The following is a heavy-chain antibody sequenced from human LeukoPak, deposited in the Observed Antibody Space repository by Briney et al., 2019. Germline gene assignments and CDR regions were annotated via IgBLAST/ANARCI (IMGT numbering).Heavy chain of an antibody. CDR3: AKDRGTMVRGVMNY. J-gene: IGHJ4*02. Sequence: PGGSLRLSCAASGFTFSSYAMSWVRQGPGKGLEWVSAVSGSGGRTYYGDSVKGRFTISRDNSKNTLYLQMNSLRAEDTAVYYCAKDRGTMVRGVMNYWGQGTLVPVSS. V-gene: IGHV3-23*01. CDR2: VSGSGGRT. D-gene: IGHD3-10*01. CDR1: GFTFSSYA.